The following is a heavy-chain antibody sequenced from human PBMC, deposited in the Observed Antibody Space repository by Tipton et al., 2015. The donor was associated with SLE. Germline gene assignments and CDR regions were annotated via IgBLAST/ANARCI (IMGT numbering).Heavy chain of an antibody. V-gene: IGHV4-39*07. D-gene: IGHD3-10*01. CDR3: ARHGAVQGDWYFDL. J-gene: IGHJ2*01. CDR2: IYYSGST. Sequence: TLSLTCTVSGGSISSSSYYWGWIRQPPGKGLEWIGSIYYSGSTYYNPSLKSRVTISVDTSKNQFSLKLSSVTAADTAVYYCARHGAVQGDWYFDLWSRGTLVTVSS. CDR1: GGSISSSSYY.